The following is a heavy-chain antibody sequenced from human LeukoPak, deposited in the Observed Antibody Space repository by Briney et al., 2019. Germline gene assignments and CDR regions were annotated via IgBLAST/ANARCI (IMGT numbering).Heavy chain of an antibody. V-gene: IGHV3-30-3*01. CDR1: GFTFSSYA. J-gene: IGHJ4*02. CDR3: AKDPRAAADLDVGAFDY. D-gene: IGHD6-13*01. Sequence: GGSLRLSCAASGFTFSSYAMHWVRQAPGKGLEWVAVISYDGSNKYYADSVKGRFTISRDNSKSTLYLQMNSLRAEDTAVYYCAKDPRAAADLDVGAFDYWGQGTLVTVSS. CDR2: ISYDGSNK.